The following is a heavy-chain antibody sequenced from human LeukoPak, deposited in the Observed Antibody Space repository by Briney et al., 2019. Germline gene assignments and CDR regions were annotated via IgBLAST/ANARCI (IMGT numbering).Heavy chain of an antibody. D-gene: IGHD4-17*01. Sequence: PGGSLRLSCAAYGFSVSANYMSWVRQAPGKGLEWVSVICSGGSTYYADSVKGRFTISRDNSKNTLYLQMNSLRSEDTAVYYCARASLTVTPLFDYWGQGTLVTVSS. CDR3: ARASLTVTPLFDY. CDR2: ICSGGST. J-gene: IGHJ4*02. CDR1: GFSVSANY. V-gene: IGHV3-53*05.